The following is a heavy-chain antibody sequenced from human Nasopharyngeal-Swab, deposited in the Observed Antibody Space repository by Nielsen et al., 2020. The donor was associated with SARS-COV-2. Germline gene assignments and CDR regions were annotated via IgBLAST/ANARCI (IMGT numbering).Heavy chain of an antibody. CDR3: ARGLDGVVNPFDY. CDR1: GWSFSGYY. D-gene: IGHD3-3*01. Sequence: GSLRLSFAVYGWSFSGYYWSWIRQPPGEGLEWIGEINHSGSTNYNPSLKSRVTISVDTSKNQFSLKLSSVTAADTAVYYCARGLDGVVNPFDYWGQGTLVTVSS. J-gene: IGHJ4*02. CDR2: INHSGST. V-gene: IGHV4-34*01.